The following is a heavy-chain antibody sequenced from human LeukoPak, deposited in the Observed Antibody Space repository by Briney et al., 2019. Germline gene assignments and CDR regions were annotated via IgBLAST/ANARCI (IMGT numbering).Heavy chain of an antibody. V-gene: IGHV3-15*01. CDR2: IKKKSDGGTT. D-gene: IGHD1-14*01. Sequence: GGSLRLSCAASGLTFSNAWMSWVRQAPGKGLEWVGRIKKKSDGGTTDYAAPVKGRFTISRDDSKNTLYLQMNSLKSEDTAVYYCTTELDVRPNHYWGQGTLVTVSS. CDR1: GLTFSNAW. J-gene: IGHJ4*02. CDR3: TTELDVRPNHY.